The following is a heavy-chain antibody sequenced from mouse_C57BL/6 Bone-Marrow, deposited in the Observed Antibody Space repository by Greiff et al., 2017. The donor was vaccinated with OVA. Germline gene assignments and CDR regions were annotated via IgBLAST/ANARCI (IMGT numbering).Heavy chain of an antibody. V-gene: IGHV5-6*01. CDR3: ARPRRGYFDV. CDR2: ISSGGSYT. J-gene: IGHJ1*03. D-gene: IGHD2-12*01. Sequence: EVQLQQSGGDLVKPGGSLKLSCAASGFTFSSYGMSWVRQTPDKRLEWVATISSGGSYTYYPDSVKGRFTISRDNAKNTLYLQMSSLKSEDTAMYYCARPRRGYFDVWGTGTTVTVSS. CDR1: GFTFSSYG.